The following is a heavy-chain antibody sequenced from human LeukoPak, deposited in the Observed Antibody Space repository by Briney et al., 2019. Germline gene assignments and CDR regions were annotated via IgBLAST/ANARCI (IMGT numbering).Heavy chain of an antibody. D-gene: IGHD2-2*01. Sequence: SETLSLTCTVSGGSISSGDYYWSWIRQHPGKGLEWIGYIYYSGDTYYNPSLKSRVTTSMDTSGNQFSLKLSSVTAADTAVYYCARAPRHTNSWYYFDYWGQGTLVSVSS. CDR2: IYYSGDT. J-gene: IGHJ4*02. CDR3: ARAPRHTNSWYYFDY. CDR1: GGSISSGDYY. V-gene: IGHV4-31*02.